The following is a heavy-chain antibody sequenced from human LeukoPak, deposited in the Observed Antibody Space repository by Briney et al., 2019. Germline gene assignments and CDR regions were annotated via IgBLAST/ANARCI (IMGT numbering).Heavy chain of an antibody. D-gene: IGHD2-2*01. Sequence: SETLSLTCTVSGGSIGSGGYYWSWIRQHPGKGLEWIGYIYYSGSTYYNPSLKSRVTISVDTSKNQFSLKLSSVTAADTAVYYCARDRLCSSTSCYWFDPWGQGTLVTVSS. CDR3: ARDRLCSSTSCYWFDP. CDR2: IYYSGST. V-gene: IGHV4-31*03. CDR1: GGSIGSGGYY. J-gene: IGHJ5*02.